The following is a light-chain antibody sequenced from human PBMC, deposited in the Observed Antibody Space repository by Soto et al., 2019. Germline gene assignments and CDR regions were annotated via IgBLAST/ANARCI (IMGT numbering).Light chain of an antibody. J-gene: IGKJ1*01. Sequence: DIQMTQSPSTLSASVGDRVTITCRASQTITNWLAWYQQKPGKAPKVLIYKTSSLESGVPSRFSGSGSGTEFTLTINGLQPDDFAPYYCQQYESYWTFGQGTKVEIK. CDR1: QTITNW. CDR2: KTS. CDR3: QQYESYWT. V-gene: IGKV1-5*03.